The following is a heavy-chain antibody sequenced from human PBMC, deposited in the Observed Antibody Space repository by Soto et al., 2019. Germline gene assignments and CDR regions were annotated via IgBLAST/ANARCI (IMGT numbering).Heavy chain of an antibody. CDR2: IYHRGST. D-gene: IGHD2-2*01. CDR3: ARHFHPTTGYCRSSRFYHFDY. J-gene: IGHJ4*02. V-gene: IGHV4-39*01. CDR1: GDSISSSRYY. Sequence: KSSETLSLSCTVSGDSISSSRYYWGWVRQPPGKALEWIGSIYHRGSTYYSPSLKSRVTISVDTSKNQFSLKLSSVTAADTAVYYCARHFHPTTGYCRSSRFYHFDYWCQGNLETVSS.